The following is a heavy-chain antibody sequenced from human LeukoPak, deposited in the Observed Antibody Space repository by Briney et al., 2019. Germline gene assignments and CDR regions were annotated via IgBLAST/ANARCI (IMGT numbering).Heavy chain of an antibody. D-gene: IGHD2-2*01. V-gene: IGHV1-46*01. J-gene: IGHJ6*04. CDR2: INPSGGST. CDR3: AREASGIVVVPAADYGMDV. CDR1: GGTFSSYA. Sequence: GASVKVSCKASGGTFSSYAISWVRQAPGQGLEWMGIINPSGGSTSYAQKFQGRVTMTRDTSTSTVYMELSSLRSEDTAVYYCAREASGIVVVPAADYGMDVWGKGTTVTVSS.